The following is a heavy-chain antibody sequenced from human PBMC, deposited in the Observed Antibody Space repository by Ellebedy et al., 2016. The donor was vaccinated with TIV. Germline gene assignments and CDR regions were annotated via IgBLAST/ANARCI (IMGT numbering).Heavy chain of an antibody. V-gene: IGHV3-74*01. Sequence: GESLKISCAASGFTFSSYWMHWVRQAPGKGLVWVALINSDVSRTTYADSVKGRFTISRDNAKNTLYLQMNSLRAEDTAVYYCAREGTMIALEVFYFDYWGQGTLVTVSS. CDR1: GFTFSSYW. J-gene: IGHJ4*02. CDR2: INSDVSRT. CDR3: AREGTMIALEVFYFDY. D-gene: IGHD3-22*01.